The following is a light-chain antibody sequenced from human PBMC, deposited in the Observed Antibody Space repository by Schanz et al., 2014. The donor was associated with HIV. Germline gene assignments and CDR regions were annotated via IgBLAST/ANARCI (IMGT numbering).Light chain of an antibody. J-gene: IGLJ2*01. CDR2: EVS. V-gene: IGLV2-14*01. CDR3: SSYTSNNTVL. Sequence: QSALTQPASVSGSPGQSITISCTGTSSDVGAYNSVSWWQQQHPGKAPKLMIYEVSERPSGVPDRFSGSKSGNTASLTVSGLQAEDEADFYCSSYTSNNTVLFGGGTKLTVL. CDR1: SSDVGAYNS.